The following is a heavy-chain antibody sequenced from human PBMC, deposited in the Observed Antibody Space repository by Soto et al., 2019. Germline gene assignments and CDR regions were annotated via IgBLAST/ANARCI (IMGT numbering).Heavy chain of an antibody. J-gene: IGHJ4*02. V-gene: IGHV3-7*01. D-gene: IGHD6-13*01. CDR3: ARAIAAAGSY. Sequence: GGSLRLSCAASGFPFSTYWMSWVRQAPGKGLEWVANINQDGSEKYFVDSVKGRFTISRDNAKNSVYLQMNSLRAEDTAVYYCARAIAAAGSYWGQGTLVTVSS. CDR2: INQDGSEK. CDR1: GFPFSTYW.